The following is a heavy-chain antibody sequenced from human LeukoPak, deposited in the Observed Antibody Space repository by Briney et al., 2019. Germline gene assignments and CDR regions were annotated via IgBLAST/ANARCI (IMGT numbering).Heavy chain of an antibody. D-gene: IGHD6-19*01. J-gene: IGHJ5*02. CDR2: IYTSGST. CDR3: ARDRGSGWYSGSWFDP. V-gene: IGHV4-61*02. Sequence: SETLSLTRTVSGGSISSSSYYWSWIRQPAGKGLEWIGRIYTSGSTNYNPSLKSRVTMSVDTSKNQFSLKLSSVTAADTAVYYCARDRGSGWYSGSWFDPWGQGTLVTVSS. CDR1: GGSISSSSYY.